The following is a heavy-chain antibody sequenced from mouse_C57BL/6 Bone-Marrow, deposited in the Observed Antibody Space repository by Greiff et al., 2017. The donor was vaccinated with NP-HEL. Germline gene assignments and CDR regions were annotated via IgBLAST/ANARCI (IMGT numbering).Heavy chain of an antibody. CDR2: ISSGSSTI. J-gene: IGHJ3*01. CDR1: GFTFSDYG. V-gene: IGHV5-17*01. D-gene: IGHD2-5*01. Sequence: EVQLVESGGGLVKPGGSLKLSCAASGFTFSDYGMHWVRQAPEKGLEWVAYISSGSSTIYYADKVKGRFTISRDNAKNTLFLQMTSLRSEDTAMYYCARYYSNYVVAYWGQGTLVTVSA. CDR3: ARYYSNYVVAY.